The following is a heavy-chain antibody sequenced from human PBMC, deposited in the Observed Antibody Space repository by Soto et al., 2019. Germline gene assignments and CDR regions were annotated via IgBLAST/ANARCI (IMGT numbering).Heavy chain of an antibody. CDR2: IIPISGTT. D-gene: IGHD2-8*02. Sequence: SVKVSCKPSGGTFNNYAINWVRQAPGQGLEWMGAIIPISGTTKYAQKFQGRVTITADKSTSTVYMDLSSLRSEGTAVYYCARWGGLSCSGAVCFKKPFDYWGQGTLVTVSS. CDR3: ARWGGLSCSGAVCFKKPFDY. J-gene: IGHJ4*02. CDR1: GGTFNNYA. V-gene: IGHV1-69*06.